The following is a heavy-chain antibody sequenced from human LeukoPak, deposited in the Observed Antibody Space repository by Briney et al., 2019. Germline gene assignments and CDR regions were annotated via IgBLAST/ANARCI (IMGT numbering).Heavy chain of an antibody. J-gene: IGHJ4*02. D-gene: IGHD5-18*01. V-gene: IGHV4-39*07. CDR1: GGSISSSSYY. CDR2: TYYSGST. Sequence: PSETLSLTCTVSGGSISSSSYYWGWIRQPPGKGLEWIGSTYYSGSTYYNPSLKSRLSISVDTSKNQFSLNLNSVTAADTAVYFCARLDTSMVTYYWGQGALVTVSS. CDR3: ARLDTSMVTYY.